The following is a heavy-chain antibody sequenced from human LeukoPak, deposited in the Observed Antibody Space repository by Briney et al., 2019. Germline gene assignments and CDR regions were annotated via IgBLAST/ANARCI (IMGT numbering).Heavy chain of an antibody. D-gene: IGHD6-13*01. V-gene: IGHV3-23*01. J-gene: IGHJ6*02. Sequence: GGSLRLSCAASGLTFSSDAMSWVRQAPGKGLEWVSTISGSGDTTYSADSVKGRFTISRDNAKNSLYLQMNSLRAEDTAVYYCAREGYSSSWYTTHYYGMDVWGQGTTVTVSS. CDR3: AREGYSSSWYTTHYYGMDV. CDR2: ISGSGDTT. CDR1: GLTFSSDA.